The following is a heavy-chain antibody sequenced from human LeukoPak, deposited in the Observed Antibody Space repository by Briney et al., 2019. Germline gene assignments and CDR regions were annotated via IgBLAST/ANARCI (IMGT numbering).Heavy chain of an antibody. Sequence: PGASVKVSCKASGYTFTSYDINWVRQATGQGLEWMGWMNPNSGNTGYAQKFQGRVTMTRNTSISTAYMELSSLRSEDTAVYYRAREGTTMVRGVITSHDAFDIWGQGTMVTVSS. D-gene: IGHD3-10*01. V-gene: IGHV1-8*01. CDR3: AREGTTMVRGVITSHDAFDI. J-gene: IGHJ3*02. CDR2: MNPNSGNT. CDR1: GYTFTSYD.